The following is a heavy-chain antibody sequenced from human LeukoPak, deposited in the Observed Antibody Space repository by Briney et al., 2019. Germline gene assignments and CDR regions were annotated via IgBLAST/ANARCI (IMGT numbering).Heavy chain of an antibody. CDR3: AKSPGVNGYYFFDS. J-gene: IGHJ4*02. Sequence: GVSLRLSCAASGFAFSNYAMSWVRQAPGKGVEWVSTISDDGGSTYYADSVMGRFTISRDNSKNTLYLQVNSLRVEDTAVYSCAKSPGVNGYYFFDSWGQGSLVTVSS. CDR1: GFAFSNYA. V-gene: IGHV3-23*01. CDR2: ISDDGGST. D-gene: IGHD5-24*01.